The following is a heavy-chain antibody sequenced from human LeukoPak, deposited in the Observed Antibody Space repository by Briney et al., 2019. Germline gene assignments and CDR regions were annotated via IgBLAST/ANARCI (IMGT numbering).Heavy chain of an antibody. D-gene: IGHD6-13*01. Sequence: GASLKISCKGSGSIFTSYWIGWVRQLPGKGLEWMGIIYPGDSDTRYSPSFQGQVTISADKSISTAYLQWSSLKASDTAMYYCAATTAAAGTFDYWGQGTLVTVSS. CDR2: IYPGDSDT. V-gene: IGHV5-51*01. CDR3: AATTAAAGTFDY. CDR1: GSIFTSYW. J-gene: IGHJ4*02.